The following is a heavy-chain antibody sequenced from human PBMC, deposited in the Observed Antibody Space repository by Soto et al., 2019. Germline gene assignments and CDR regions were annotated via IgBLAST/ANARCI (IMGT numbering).Heavy chain of an antibody. Sequence: QVQLQESGPGLVKPSETLSLTCTVSGGSISSYYWSWIRQPPGKGLEWIGYIYYSGSTNYNPSLKSRVTISVDTSKNQFSLKLSAVTAADTAVYYCARTREVLLLFGESGLNYFDYWGQGTLVTVSS. V-gene: IGHV4-59*01. CDR3: ARTREVLLLFGESGLNYFDY. J-gene: IGHJ4*02. D-gene: IGHD3-10*01. CDR1: GGSISSYY. CDR2: IYYSGST.